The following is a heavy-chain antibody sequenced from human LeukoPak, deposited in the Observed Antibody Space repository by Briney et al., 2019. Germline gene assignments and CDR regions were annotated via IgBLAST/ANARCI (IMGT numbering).Heavy chain of an antibody. CDR3: ARHYGGTHYYMDV. V-gene: IGHV4-38-2*02. D-gene: IGHD3-16*01. CDR2: INHSGST. Sequence: SETLFLTCTVSGYSISSGYYWSWIRQPPGKGLEWIGEINHSGSTNYNPSLKSRVTISVDTSKNQFSLKLSSVTAADTAVYYCARHYGGTHYYMDVWGKGTTVTVSS. J-gene: IGHJ6*03. CDR1: GYSISSGYY.